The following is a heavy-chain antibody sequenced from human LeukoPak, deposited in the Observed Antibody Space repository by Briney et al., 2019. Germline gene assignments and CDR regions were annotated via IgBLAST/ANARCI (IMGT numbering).Heavy chain of an antibody. Sequence: PSETLSLTCTVSGGSISSYYWSWIRQPPGKGLEWIGYIYYSGSTNYNPSLKSRVTISVDTYKNTFSVKLSSVTAADTAVYYCARDVTYYYDSSGYINWFDPWGQGTLVTVSS. J-gene: IGHJ5*02. CDR1: GGSISSYY. CDR2: IYYSGST. CDR3: ARDVTYYYDSSGYINWFDP. V-gene: IGHV4-59*01. D-gene: IGHD3-22*01.